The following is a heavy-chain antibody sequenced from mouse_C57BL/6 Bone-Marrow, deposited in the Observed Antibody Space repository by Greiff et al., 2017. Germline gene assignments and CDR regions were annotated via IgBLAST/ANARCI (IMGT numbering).Heavy chain of an antibody. J-gene: IGHJ1*03. CDR3: ASILRWYFDD. CDR2: IWTGGGT. D-gene: IGHD1-1*01. V-gene: IGHV2-9-1*01. CDR1: GFSFTSYA. Sequence: QVQLQQSGPGLVAPSQSLSITCTVSGFSFTSYAISWVRQPPGKGLEWLGVIWTGGGTNYNSALKSSLSISKDNPKSQVCLKMNSLQTDDTARYYCASILRWYFDDWGTGTTVTVAS.